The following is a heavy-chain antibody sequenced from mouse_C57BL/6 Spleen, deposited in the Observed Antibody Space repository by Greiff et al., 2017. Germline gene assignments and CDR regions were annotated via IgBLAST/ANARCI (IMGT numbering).Heavy chain of an antibody. Sequence: VQLQQPGAELVRPGTSVKLSCKASGYTFTSYWMHWVKQRPGQGLEWIGVIDPSDSYTNYNQKFKGKATLTVDTSSSTAYMQLSSLTSEDSAVYYCARFPITTVPSAWFAYWGQGTLVTVSA. D-gene: IGHD1-1*01. CDR1: GYTFTSYW. V-gene: IGHV1-59*01. CDR3: ARFPITTVPSAWFAY. J-gene: IGHJ3*01. CDR2: IDPSDSYT.